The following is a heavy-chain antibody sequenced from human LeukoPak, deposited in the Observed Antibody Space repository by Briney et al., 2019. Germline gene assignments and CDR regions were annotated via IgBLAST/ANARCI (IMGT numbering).Heavy chain of an antibody. Sequence: ASVKVSFKASGYTFTGYYMHWVRQAPGQGLEWMGWINPNSGGTNYAQKFQGRVPMTRDTSISTAYMELSRLRSDDTAVYYCARDSSGYYPHYFDYWGQGTLVTVSS. J-gene: IGHJ4*02. CDR2: INPNSGGT. CDR1: GYTFTGYY. D-gene: IGHD3-22*01. CDR3: ARDSSGYYPHYFDY. V-gene: IGHV1-2*02.